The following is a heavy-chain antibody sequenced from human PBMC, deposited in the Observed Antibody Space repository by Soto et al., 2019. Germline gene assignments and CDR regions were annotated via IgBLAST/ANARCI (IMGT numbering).Heavy chain of an antibody. D-gene: IGHD2-15*01. J-gene: IGHJ4*02. V-gene: IGHV3-21*01. Sequence: EVQLVESGGGLVKPGGSLRLSCAASGFTFSSYSMNWVRQAPGKGLEWVSSISSSSSYIYYADSVKGRFTISRDNAKNSLYLQMNSLRAEDKDVYYCERDQGAGGGKSLDYWGQGTLVTVSS. CDR2: ISSSSSYI. CDR3: ERDQGAGGGKSLDY. CDR1: GFTFSSYS.